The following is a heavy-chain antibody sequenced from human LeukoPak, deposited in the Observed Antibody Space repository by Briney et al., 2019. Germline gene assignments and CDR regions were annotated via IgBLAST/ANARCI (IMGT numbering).Heavy chain of an antibody. J-gene: IGHJ4*02. CDR1: GFTFDKAW. D-gene: IGHD5-12*01. CDR3: ASGPSGYHNT. CDR2: IKSKIHGGTI. Sequence: GSLRLSCAASGFTFDKAWMTWVRQAPGKGLEWVGRIKSKIHGGTIDYAAPVKGRFTISRDDSENTLYLQMNSLRAEDAAVYYCASGPSGYHNTGGQGTLVTVSS. V-gene: IGHV3-15*01.